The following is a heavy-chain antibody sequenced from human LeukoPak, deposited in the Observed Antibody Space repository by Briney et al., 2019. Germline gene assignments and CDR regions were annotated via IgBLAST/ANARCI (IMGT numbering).Heavy chain of an antibody. CDR2: IIPILGIA. CDR3: ARSPEIAAGFDY. CDR1: GGTFSSYA. D-gene: IGHD6-13*01. Sequence: ASVKVSCKASGGTFSSYAISWVRQAPGQGLEWMGRIIPILGIANYAQKFQGRVTITADKSTSTAYMELSSLRSEDTAVYYCARSPEIAAGFDYWGQGTLVTVSS. J-gene: IGHJ4*02. V-gene: IGHV1-69*04.